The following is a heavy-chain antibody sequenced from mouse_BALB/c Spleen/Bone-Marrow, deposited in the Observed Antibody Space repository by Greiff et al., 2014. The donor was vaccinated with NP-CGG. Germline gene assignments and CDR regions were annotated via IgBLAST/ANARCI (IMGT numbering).Heavy chain of an antibody. V-gene: IGHV1-7*01. CDR2: INPSTGYT. CDR1: GHTFTSYW. CDR3: ARYDGYEAY. D-gene: IGHD2-3*01. Sequence: VLLQQSGAELAKPGASVKMSCKASGHTFTSYWMHWVKQRPGQGPEWIGYINPSTGYTEYNQKFKDKATLTADKSSSTAYMQLSSLTSEDSAVYYCARYDGYEAYWGQGTLVTVSA. J-gene: IGHJ3*01.